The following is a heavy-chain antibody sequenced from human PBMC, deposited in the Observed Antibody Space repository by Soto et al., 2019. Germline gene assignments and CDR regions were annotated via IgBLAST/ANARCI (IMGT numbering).Heavy chain of an antibody. CDR3: AGRGYSYGLSFSYYYGMDV. CDR1: GYSFTSYW. J-gene: IGHJ6*02. CDR2: IDPSDSYT. D-gene: IGHD5-18*01. Sequence: PVESLNTSCKGSGYSFTSYWIIWVLQMPGKGLEWMGRIDPSDSYTNYSPSFQGHVTISADKSISTAYLQWSSLKASDTAMYYCAGRGYSYGLSFSYYYGMDVWGHGTPVTVSS. V-gene: IGHV5-10-1*01.